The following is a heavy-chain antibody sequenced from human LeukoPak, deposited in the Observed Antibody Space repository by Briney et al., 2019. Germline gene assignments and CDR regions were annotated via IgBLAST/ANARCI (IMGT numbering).Heavy chain of an antibody. V-gene: IGHV1-69*06. CDR1: GGTFSSYA. J-gene: IGHJ4*02. CDR2: VIPIFGTA. Sequence: GASVKVSCKASGGTFSSYAISWVRQAPGQGLEWMGRVIPIFGTANYAQKFQGRVTITADKSTSTAYMELSSLRSEDTAVYYCARGGIAAALCDYWGQGTLVTVSS. CDR3: ARGGIAAALCDY. D-gene: IGHD6-13*01.